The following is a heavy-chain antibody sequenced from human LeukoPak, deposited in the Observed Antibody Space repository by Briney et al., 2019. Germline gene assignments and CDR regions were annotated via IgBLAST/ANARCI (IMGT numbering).Heavy chain of an antibody. CDR3: AREKKRGYSGYDY. D-gene: IGHD5-12*01. J-gene: IGHJ4*02. CDR1: GFTFSDYY. V-gene: IGHV3-11*01. Sequence: GGSLRLSCAASGFTFSDYYMSWIRQAPGRGLEWLSYISPSGSTIYEADSMKGRFTISRDNARNSLFLQMNSLRAEDTAVYYCAREKKRGYSGYDYWGQGTLVTVSS. CDR2: ISPSGSTI.